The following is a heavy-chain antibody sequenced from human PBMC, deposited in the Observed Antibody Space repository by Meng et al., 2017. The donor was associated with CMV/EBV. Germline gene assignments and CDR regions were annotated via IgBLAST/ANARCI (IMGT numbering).Heavy chain of an antibody. CDR1: GGSISSYY. CDR3: ARGNSHDFWSGYRYYYGMDV. J-gene: IGHJ6*02. V-gene: IGHV4-59*01. CDR2: IYYSGST. Sequence: SQTLSLTCTVSGGSISSYYWSWIRQPPGKGLEWIGYIYYSGSTNYNPSLKSRVTISVDTSKNQFSLKLSSVTAADTPVYYCARGNSHDFWSGYRYYYGMDVWGQGTTVTVSS. D-gene: IGHD3-3*01.